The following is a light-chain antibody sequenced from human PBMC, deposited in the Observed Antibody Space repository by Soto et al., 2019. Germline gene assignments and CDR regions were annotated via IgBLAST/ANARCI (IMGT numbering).Light chain of an antibody. J-gene: IGLJ1*01. CDR2: EVS. V-gene: IGLV2-23*02. CDR1: SSDVGSYNL. Sequence: QSALTQPASVSGSPGQSITISCTGTSSDVGSYNLVSWYQQHPGKAPKLMIYEVSKRPSGVSNRFSGSKSGNTASLTISGLQAEDEADYDCCSYAGSSTSGYVFGTGTKLTVL. CDR3: CSYAGSSTSGYV.